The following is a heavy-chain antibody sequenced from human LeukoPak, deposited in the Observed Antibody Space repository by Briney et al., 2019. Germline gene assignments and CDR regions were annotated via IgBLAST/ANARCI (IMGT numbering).Heavy chain of an antibody. Sequence: GGSLRLSCAASGFTFSSYAMSWVRQAPGKGLEWVSAISGSGGSTYYADSVKGRFTISRDNSKNTLYLQMNSLRAEDTAVYYCAREGHYYDSSGYSSDWYYYGMDVWGQGTTVTVSS. CDR1: GFTFSSYA. V-gene: IGHV3-23*01. D-gene: IGHD3-22*01. CDR3: AREGHYYDSSGYSSDWYYYGMDV. J-gene: IGHJ6*02. CDR2: ISGSGGST.